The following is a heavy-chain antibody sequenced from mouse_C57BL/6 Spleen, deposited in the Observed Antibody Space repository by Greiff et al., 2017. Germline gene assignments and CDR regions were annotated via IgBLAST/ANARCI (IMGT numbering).Heavy chain of an antibody. CDR3: ATYYGSSRGAMDY. D-gene: IGHD1-1*01. J-gene: IGHJ4*01. V-gene: IGHV1-74*01. CDR2: IHPSDSDT. Sequence: QVQLKQPGAELVKPGASVKVSCKASGYTFTSYWMHWVKQRPGQGLEWIGRIHPSDSDTNYNQKFKGKATLTVDKSSSTAYMQLSSLTSEDSAVYYCATYYGSSRGAMDYWGQGTSVTVSS. CDR1: GYTFTSYW.